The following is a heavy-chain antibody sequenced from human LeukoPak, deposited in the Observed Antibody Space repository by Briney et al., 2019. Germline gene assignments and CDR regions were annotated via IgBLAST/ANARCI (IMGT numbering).Heavy chain of an antibody. CDR1: GFTFSSHA. Sequence: GGSLRLSCAASGFTFSSHAMHWVRQAPGKGLEYVSVIASNGDSTYYANSVKGRFTIARDNSKNMLYLQMGSLRAEDMVVYYCARTERAYGAYDYWGQGTLVIVSS. CDR2: IASNGDST. J-gene: IGHJ4*02. V-gene: IGHV3-64*01. D-gene: IGHD4/OR15-4a*01. CDR3: ARTERAYGAYDY.